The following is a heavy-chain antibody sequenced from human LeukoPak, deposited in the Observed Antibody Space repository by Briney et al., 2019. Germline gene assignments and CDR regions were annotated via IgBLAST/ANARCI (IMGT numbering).Heavy chain of an antibody. D-gene: IGHD3-3*01. CDR1: GFTFSSYA. J-gene: IGHJ4*02. CDR2: ISYDGSNK. CDR3: ARDPLINYDFWSGYGGPIVGY. V-gene: IGHV3-30-3*01. Sequence: GGSLRLSCAASGFTFSSYAMHWVRQAPGKGLEWVAVISYDGSNKYYADSVKGRFTISRDNSKNTLCLQMNSLRAEDTAVYYRARDPLINYDFWSGYGGPIVGYWGQGTLVTVSS.